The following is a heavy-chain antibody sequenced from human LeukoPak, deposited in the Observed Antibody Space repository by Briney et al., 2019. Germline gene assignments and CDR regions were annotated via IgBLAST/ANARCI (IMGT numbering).Heavy chain of an antibody. V-gene: IGHV1-46*03. CDR1: GYTFTSYY. CDR3: ARGDIVVVPAAIHSDY. J-gene: IGHJ4*02. CDR2: INPSGGST. Sequence: ASVKVSCKASGYTFTSYYMHWVRQAPGQGLEWMGIINPSGGSTSYAQKFQGRVTMTRDTSTSTVYMELSSLRSEDTAVYYCARGDIVVVPAAIHSDYWGQGTLVTVSS. D-gene: IGHD2-2*02.